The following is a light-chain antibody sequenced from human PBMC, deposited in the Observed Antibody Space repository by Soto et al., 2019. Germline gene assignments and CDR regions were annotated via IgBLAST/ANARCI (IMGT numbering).Light chain of an antibody. CDR1: SSDVGGYNY. CDR3: SSYTTSNTRQSV. Sequence: QSALTQPASVSGSPGQSITISCTGTSSDVGGYNYVSWYQHHPGKAPKLIIYDVSNRPSGVSIRFSGSKSDNTASLTISVLQPDDEADYHCSSYTTSNTRQSVFGTGTKVTV. CDR2: DVS. J-gene: IGLJ1*01. V-gene: IGLV2-14*03.